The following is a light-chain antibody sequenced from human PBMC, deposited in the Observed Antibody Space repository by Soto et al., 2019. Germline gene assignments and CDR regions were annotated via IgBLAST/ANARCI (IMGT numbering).Light chain of an antibody. V-gene: IGKV3-15*01. CDR3: QHSHPWPPGT. Sequence: DIVMTQSPAALSVSPGERATLSCRASQSVGSSVAWYQQKPGQAPRFLMYGASTRAAGVLARCSGSGSGTEFSLVITSLQSEDFAVYSCQHSHPWPPGTFGQATKLEIK. CDR1: QSVGSS. CDR2: GAS. J-gene: IGKJ2*02.